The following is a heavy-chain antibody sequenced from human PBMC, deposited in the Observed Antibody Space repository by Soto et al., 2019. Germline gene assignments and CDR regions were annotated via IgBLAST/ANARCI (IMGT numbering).Heavy chain of an antibody. CDR1: GYTFTSYD. V-gene: IGHV1-8*01. CDR3: ARGARRRYRSETDRFYDFWSGYYYYYYYGMDV. J-gene: IGHJ6*02. Sequence: GASVKVSCKASGYTFTSYDINWVRQATGQGLEWMGWMNPNSGNTGYAQKFQGRVTMTRNTSISTAYMELSSLRSEDTAVYDCARGARRRYRSETDRFYDFWSGYYYYYYYGMDVWGQGTTVTVSS. D-gene: IGHD3-3*01. CDR2: MNPNSGNT.